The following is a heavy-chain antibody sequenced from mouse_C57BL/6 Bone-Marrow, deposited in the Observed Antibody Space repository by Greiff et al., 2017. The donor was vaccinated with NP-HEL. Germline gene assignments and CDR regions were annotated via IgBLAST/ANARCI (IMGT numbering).Heavy chain of an antibody. J-gene: IGHJ3*01. Sequence: VKLQQPGAELVKPGASVKLSCKASGYTFTSYWMHWVKQRPGQGLEWIGMIHPNSGSTNYNEKFKSKATLTVDKSSSTAYMQLSTQISEDSAVYYCAIAQCGQGYGFAYWGQGTLVTVSA. CDR1: GYTFTSYW. CDR2: IHPNSGST. CDR3: AIAQCGQGYGFAY. V-gene: IGHV1-64*01. D-gene: IGHD2-2*01.